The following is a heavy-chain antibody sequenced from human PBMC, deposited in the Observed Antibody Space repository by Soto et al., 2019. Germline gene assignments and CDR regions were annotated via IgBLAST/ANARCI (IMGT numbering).Heavy chain of an antibody. D-gene: IGHD3-10*01. CDR3: AFNSGSGSYYFDY. CDR1: GFTFSSYA. CDR2: ISGGGETT. J-gene: IGHJ4*02. Sequence: EVQLLESGGGLVQPGGSLRLSCAASGFTFSSYAMWWVRQAPGKGLECVSAISGGGETTYYADSVKGRFTISRDNSKNTLYLQMNSLRAEETAVYYCAFNSGSGSYYFDYWGLGTLVTVSS. V-gene: IGHV3-23*01.